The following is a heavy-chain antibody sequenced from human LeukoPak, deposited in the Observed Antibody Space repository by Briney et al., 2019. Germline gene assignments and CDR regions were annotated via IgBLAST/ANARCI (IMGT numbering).Heavy chain of an antibody. Sequence: PGGSLRLSCAASGFTFKTYAMHWVRQAPGKGLEWVAFAQYDGSPKYYADSVKGRFALSRDNSKNTVSLQMNSLRAEDTAIYYCAKAPVTSCRGAFCYPFDSWGQGTLVTVSS. J-gene: IGHJ4*02. CDR2: AQYDGSPK. D-gene: IGHD2-15*01. CDR1: GFTFKTYA. CDR3: AKAPVTSCRGAFCYPFDS. V-gene: IGHV3-30*02.